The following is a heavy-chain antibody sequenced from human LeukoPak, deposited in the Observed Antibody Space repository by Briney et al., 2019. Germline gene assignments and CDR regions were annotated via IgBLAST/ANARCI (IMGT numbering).Heavy chain of an antibody. Sequence: IVYIYYSGSTNYNPSLKSRVTISVDTSKNQFSLKLSSVTVADTAVYYCARDGGTAMASYDYWGQGTLVTVSS. V-gene: IGHV4-59*01. CDR2: IYYSGST. J-gene: IGHJ4*02. CDR3: ARDGGTAMASYDY. D-gene: IGHD5-18*01.